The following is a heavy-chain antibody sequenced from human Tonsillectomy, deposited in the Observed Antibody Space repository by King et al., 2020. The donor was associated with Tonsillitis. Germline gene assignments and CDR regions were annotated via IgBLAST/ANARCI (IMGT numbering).Heavy chain of an antibody. V-gene: IGHV4-59*01. CDR3: ARGRWGSSSYYFDY. Sequence: QLQESGPGLVKPSETLSLTCTVSGGSISSYYWSWIRQPPGKGLEWIGYIYYSGSTNYNPSLKSRVTISVDTSKNQFSLKLSSVTAADTAVYYFARGRWGSSSYYFDYWGQGTLVTVSS. J-gene: IGHJ4*02. D-gene: IGHD6-6*01. CDR2: IYYSGST. CDR1: GGSISSYY.